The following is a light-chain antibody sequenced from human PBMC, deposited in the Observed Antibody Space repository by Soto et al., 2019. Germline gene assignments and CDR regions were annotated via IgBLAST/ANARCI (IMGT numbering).Light chain of an antibody. Sequence: SYELTQPPSVSVSPGQTASITCSGDKLGDKYACWYQQKPGQSPVLVIYQDTKRPSGIPERFFGSNSGNTATLTISETQAMDEADYYCQAWDSSTVVFGGGTKLTVL. V-gene: IGLV3-1*01. CDR2: QDT. CDR1: KLGDKY. J-gene: IGLJ2*01. CDR3: QAWDSSTVV.